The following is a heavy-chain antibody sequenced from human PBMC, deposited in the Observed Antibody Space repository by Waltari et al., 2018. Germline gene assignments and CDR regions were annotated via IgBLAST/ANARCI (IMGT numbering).Heavy chain of an antibody. V-gene: IGHV4-59*11. J-gene: IGHJ1*01. CDR2: IYYSGST. CDR1: GGSISSHS. Sequence: QVQLQESGPGLVKPSETLSLTCTVSGGSISSHSWSWIRQPPGQGLEWIGYIYYSGSTNYNPSLKSRVTISVDTSKNQFSLKLSSVTAADTAVYYCARGEYYDFWSGYYPGYFQHWGQGTLVTVSS. CDR3: ARGEYYDFWSGYYPGYFQH. D-gene: IGHD3-3*01.